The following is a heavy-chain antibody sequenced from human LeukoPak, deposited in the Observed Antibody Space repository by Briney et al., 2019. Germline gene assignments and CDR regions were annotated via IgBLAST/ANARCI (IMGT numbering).Heavy chain of an antibody. J-gene: IGHJ4*02. V-gene: IGHV1-2*02. D-gene: IGHD3-9*01. CDR1: GYTFTGYY. CDR2: INPNSDGT. CDR3: ARGGYFDWLPIPLDFDY. Sequence: ASVKVSCKASGYTFTGYYMHWERQAPGQGLEWMGWINPNSDGTNYAQKFQGRVTMTRDTSISTAYMELSRLRSDDTAVYYCARGGYFDWLPIPLDFDYWGQGTLVTVSS.